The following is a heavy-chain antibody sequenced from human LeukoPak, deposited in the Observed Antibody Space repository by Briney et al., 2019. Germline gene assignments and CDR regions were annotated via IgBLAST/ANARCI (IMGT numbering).Heavy chain of an antibody. V-gene: IGHV3-30*18. CDR1: GFTFSSYG. D-gene: IGHD2-2*01. J-gene: IGHJ4*02. Sequence: PGRSLRLSCAASGFTFSSYGMHWVRQAPGKGLEWVAVISYDGSNKYYADSVKGRFTISRDNSKNTLYLQMNSLRAEDTAIYYCAKDLHPSRHSPIPASLGFDYWGQGTLVAVSS. CDR3: AKDLHPSRHSPIPASLGFDY. CDR2: ISYDGSNK.